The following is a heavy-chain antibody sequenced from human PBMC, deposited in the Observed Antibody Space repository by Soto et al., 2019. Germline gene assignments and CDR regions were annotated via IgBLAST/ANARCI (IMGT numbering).Heavy chain of an antibody. J-gene: IGHJ5*01. Sequence: SERLSLTCNVYGGSVSRRDHYWAWIRQPPGKGLEWIGSIYDVVNIYNNPSHKSRVVISVDKYKNQFSLRVMSVRASDTAVYYCAATSTRFSVRGRFDAWGQGTLVTVSS. CDR1: GGSVSRRDHY. D-gene: IGHD3-9*01. CDR3: AATSTRFSVRGRFDA. CDR2: IYDVVNI. V-gene: IGHV4-39*01.